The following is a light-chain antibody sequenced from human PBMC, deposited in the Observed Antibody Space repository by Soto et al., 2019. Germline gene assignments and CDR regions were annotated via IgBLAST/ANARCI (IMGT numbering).Light chain of an antibody. V-gene: IGKV1-5*01. CDR1: QSISSW. CDR3: QQYNSFWT. Sequence: DIQMTQSPSTLSASVGDRVTITCRASQSISSWLAWYQQKPGNAPKLLIYDASYLERGVPSGFSGSGSGTEFTLTISSLQPDDLATYYCQQYNSFWTFSQGTKVEI. CDR2: DAS. J-gene: IGKJ1*01.